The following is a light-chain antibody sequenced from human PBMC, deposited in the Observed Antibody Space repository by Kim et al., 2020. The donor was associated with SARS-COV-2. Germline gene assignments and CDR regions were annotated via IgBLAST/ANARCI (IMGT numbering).Light chain of an antibody. Sequence: DIQMTQSPSTLSASVGDRVTISCRASQSISSWLAWYQQKPGKAPNLLIYESSSLESGYPSRFSGSGSGTEFTLTISSLQPDDFATYYCQHYNNYPLTFGGGTKVDIK. V-gene: IGKV1-5*03. CDR3: QHYNNYPLT. CDR2: ESS. CDR1: QSISSW. J-gene: IGKJ4*01.